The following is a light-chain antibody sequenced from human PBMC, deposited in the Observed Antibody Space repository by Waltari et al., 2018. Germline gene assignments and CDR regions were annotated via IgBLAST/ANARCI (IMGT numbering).Light chain of an antibody. J-gene: IGLJ1*01. Sequence: QSALTQPASVSGTPGQSITISCSGTTSDVGSYDLVSWYQQHPGEAPKLLICEVFKRHPDTYSRFSGAKSGRTASLTISGLQPEDEADDYCCSYAGRGTYVFGSGTKVTVL. CDR3: CSYAGRGTYV. CDR1: TSDVGSYDL. CDR2: EVF. V-gene: IGLV2-23*02.